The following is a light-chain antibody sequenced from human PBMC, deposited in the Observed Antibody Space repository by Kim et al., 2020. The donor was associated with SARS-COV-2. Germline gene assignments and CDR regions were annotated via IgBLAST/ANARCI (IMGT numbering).Light chain of an antibody. CDR1: NIGSKS. V-gene: IGLV3-21*04. J-gene: IGLJ3*02. CDR2: YDS. CDR3: QVWDSSSDGV. Sequence: SYELTQPPSVSVAPGKTARITCGGNNIGSKSVHWYQQKPGQAPVLVIYYDSDRPSGIPERFSGSNSGNTATLTINRVEAGDEADYYCQVWDSSSDGVFGG.